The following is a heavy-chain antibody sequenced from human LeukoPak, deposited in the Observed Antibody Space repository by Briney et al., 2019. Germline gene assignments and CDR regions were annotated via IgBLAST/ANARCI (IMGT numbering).Heavy chain of an antibody. D-gene: IGHD5-24*01. J-gene: IGHJ4*02. Sequence: GGSLRLSGAASRFTFSDYALSWVRQAPGKGLEWVSSLSISTGSTYYADSVKGRFTISRDNSENILYLQMDSQGAEDTAVYYCAKGREVATITDFDYWGQGTLVTVSS. CDR2: LSISTGST. CDR1: RFTFSDYA. CDR3: AKGREVATITDFDY. V-gene: IGHV3-23*01.